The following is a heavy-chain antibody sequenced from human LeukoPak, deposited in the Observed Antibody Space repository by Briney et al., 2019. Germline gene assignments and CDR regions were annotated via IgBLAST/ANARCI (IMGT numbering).Heavy chain of an antibody. CDR1: GFTFGDYA. D-gene: IGHD6-19*01. J-gene: IGHJ4*02. CDR3: TRDLRGHSSGWYGL. Sequence: GGSLRLSCTASGFTFGDYAMSWFRQAPGKGLEWVGFIRSKAYGGTTEYAASVKGRFSISRDDSKSIAYLQMNSLKTEDTAVYYCTRDLRGHSSGWYGLWGQGTLVTVSS. CDR2: IRSKAYGGTT. V-gene: IGHV3-49*03.